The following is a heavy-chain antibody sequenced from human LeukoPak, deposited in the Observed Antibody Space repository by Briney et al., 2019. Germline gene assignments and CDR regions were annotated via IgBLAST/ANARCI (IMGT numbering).Heavy chain of an antibody. CDR1: GFTFTYYV. D-gene: IGHD4-23*01. V-gene: IGHV3-23*01. CDR3: AKPTVVKGERYYYHYYMDV. CDR2: FSGRGGNT. Sequence: GGSLRLSSAHPGFTFTYYVMTTVPQAPGKGRGWGSPFSGRGGNTYSAESVKGGFTLSRDNTKNTLYLQMNSLRDEDTAIYYCAKPTVVKGERYYYHYYMDVWGKGTTVTISS. J-gene: IGHJ6*03.